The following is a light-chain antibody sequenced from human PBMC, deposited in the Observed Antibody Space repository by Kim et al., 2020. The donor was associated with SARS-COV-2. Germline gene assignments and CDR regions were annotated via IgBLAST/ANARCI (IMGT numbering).Light chain of an antibody. CDR1: RGHSSYG. V-gene: IGLV4-69*01. Sequence: ASDKLDWLLSRGHSSYGITWHQQQPGKGPGYLMKLNNDGSHTKGDGIPVRFSGSSSGAARYLTISSLQSEDEADYYLQTWGTGIRVFGGGTQLTVL. CDR3: QTWGTGIRV. J-gene: IGLJ3*02. CDR2: LNNDGSH.